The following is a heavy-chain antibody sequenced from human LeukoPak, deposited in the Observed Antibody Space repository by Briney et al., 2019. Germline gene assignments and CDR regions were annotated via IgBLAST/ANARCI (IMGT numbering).Heavy chain of an antibody. Sequence: PGGSLRLSCAASGFTFTDYTMNWIRQAPGKGLEWVSYITSTSVSMYYADSVKGRFTISRDNAENSLYLQMNGLRAEDTAVYFCVREAPWQTYYMDVWGKGTMVTVSS. CDR1: GFTFTDYT. CDR2: ITSTSVSM. D-gene: IGHD5-12*01. V-gene: IGHV3-48*01. CDR3: VREAPWQTYYMDV. J-gene: IGHJ6*03.